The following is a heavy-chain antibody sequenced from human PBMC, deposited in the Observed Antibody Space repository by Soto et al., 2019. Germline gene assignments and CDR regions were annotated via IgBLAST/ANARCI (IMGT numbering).Heavy chain of an antibody. V-gene: IGHV1-69*01. J-gene: IGHJ6*02. CDR3: ASDYPIVVVPDYYGMDV. CDR1: GGTFSSYA. D-gene: IGHD2-2*01. Sequence: QVQLVQSGAEVKKPGSSVKVSCKASGGTFSSYAISWVRQAPGQGLEWMGGIIPIFGTANYAQKLQGRVTITADESTSTAYMELSSLRSEDTAVYYCASDYPIVVVPDYYGMDVWGQGTTVTVSS. CDR2: IIPIFGTA.